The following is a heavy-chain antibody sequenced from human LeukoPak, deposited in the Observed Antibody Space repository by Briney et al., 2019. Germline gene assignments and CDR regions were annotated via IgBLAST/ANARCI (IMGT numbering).Heavy chain of an antibody. J-gene: IGHJ4*02. CDR1: GGSFSGYY. D-gene: IGHD5-24*01. CDR2: INHSGST. Sequence: SETLSLTCAVYGGSFSGYYWSWIRQPPGKGLEWIGEINHSGSTNSNPSLKSRVTISVDTSKSQFSLKLSSVTAADTAVYYCASRMATIRSSDYWGQGTLVTVSS. V-gene: IGHV4-34*01. CDR3: ASRMATIRSSDY.